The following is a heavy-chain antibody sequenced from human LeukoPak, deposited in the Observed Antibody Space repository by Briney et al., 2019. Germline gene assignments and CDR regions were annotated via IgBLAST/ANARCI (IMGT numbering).Heavy chain of an antibody. Sequence: QPSETLSLTCTVSGGSISSGGYYWSWIRQHPGKGLEWIGYIYYSGSTYYNPSLKSQATISVDTSKNQFSLKLSSVTAADTAVYFCARAGGYYYDTSGYSRDAFDIWGQGTMVTVSS. V-gene: IGHV4-31*01. CDR3: ARAGGYYYDTSGYSRDAFDI. CDR2: IYYSGST. D-gene: IGHD3-22*01. CDR1: GGSISSGGYY. J-gene: IGHJ3*02.